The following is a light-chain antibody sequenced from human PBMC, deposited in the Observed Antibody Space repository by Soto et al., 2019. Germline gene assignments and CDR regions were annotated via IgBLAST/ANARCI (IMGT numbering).Light chain of an antibody. CDR1: SSNIGAGYD. CDR3: QSYDSSLSGYV. CDR2: GSS. V-gene: IGLV1-40*01. J-gene: IGLJ1*01. Sequence: QSVLTQPPSVSGAPGQRVTISCTGSSSNIGAGYDVHWYQQLPGTAPKVLIYGSSYRPSGVPDRFSGSKSGTSASLAITGLQAEDEADYYCQSYDSSLSGYVFGTGTKGTVL.